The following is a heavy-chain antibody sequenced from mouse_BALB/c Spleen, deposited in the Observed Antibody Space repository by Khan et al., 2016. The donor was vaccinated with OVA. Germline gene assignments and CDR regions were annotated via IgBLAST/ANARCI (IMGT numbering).Heavy chain of an antibody. CDR2: ITPGSGSP. CDR3: AGSSSDGRGICAIDY. V-gene: IGHV1S41*01. J-gene: IGHJ4*01. D-gene: IGHD1-1*01. Sequence: DLVKPGASVKLSCKASGYTFTSYWINWLKQRPGQGLEWIGQITPGSGSPYYNQMFTVKATLTADSSSTTAYIQLSSLPSEDSAVYSCAGSSSDGRGICAIDYWCQGTTVTVSS. CDR1: GYTFTSYW.